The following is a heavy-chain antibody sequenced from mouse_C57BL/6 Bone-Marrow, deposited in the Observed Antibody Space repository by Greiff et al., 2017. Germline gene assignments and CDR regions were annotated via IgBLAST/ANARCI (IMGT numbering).Heavy chain of an antibody. CDR2: IDPEDGDT. Sequence: VQLQQSGAELVRPGASVKLSCTASGFNIKDYYMHWVKQRPEQGLEWIGRIDPEDGDTEYAPKFQGKATMTADTSSNTAYLQLSSLTSEDTAVYYCTTAQATNYYAMDYWGQGTSVTVSS. J-gene: IGHJ4*01. CDR3: TTAQATNYYAMDY. D-gene: IGHD3-2*02. V-gene: IGHV14-1*01. CDR1: GFNIKDYY.